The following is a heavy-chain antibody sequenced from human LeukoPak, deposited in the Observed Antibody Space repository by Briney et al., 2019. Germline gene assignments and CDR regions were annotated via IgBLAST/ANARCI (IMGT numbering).Heavy chain of an antibody. D-gene: IGHD3-22*01. CDR2: ISSSGSTI. CDR1: GFTFSDYY. V-gene: IGHV3-11*04. J-gene: IGHJ4*02. CDR3: ARLYDSRDHLAFDY. Sequence: GSLRLSCAASGFTFSDYYMSWIRQAPGKGLEWVSYISSSGSTIYYADSVKGRFTLSRDNARNSLYLQMDSLRAEDTAVYYCARLYDSRDHLAFDYWGQGILVTVSS.